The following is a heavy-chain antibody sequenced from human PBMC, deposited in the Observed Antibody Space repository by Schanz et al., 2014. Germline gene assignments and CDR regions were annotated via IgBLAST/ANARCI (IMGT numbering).Heavy chain of an antibody. Sequence: QVQLVQSGAEVKKPGASVKVSCKASGYTFTSYDINWVRQAPGQGPELMGWINAHTGNTQYAQKFQGRVNMTRDTVTTTVHLELTRLRTDDTAIYYCARVHMATYLYSSPGAFDIWGQGTRVTVSS. CDR1: GYTFTSYD. CDR2: INAHTGNT. J-gene: IGHJ3*02. D-gene: IGHD6-19*01. CDR3: ARVHMATYLYSSPGAFDI. V-gene: IGHV1-18*01.